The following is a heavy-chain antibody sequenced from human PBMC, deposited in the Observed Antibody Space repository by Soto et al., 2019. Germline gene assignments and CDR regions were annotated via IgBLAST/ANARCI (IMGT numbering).Heavy chain of an antibody. CDR2: IIPIFGTA. V-gene: IGHV1-69*01. J-gene: IGHJ4*02. CDR3: ARCYGGMATSLYYFDY. CDR1: GGTFSSYA. D-gene: IGHD5-12*01. Sequence: QVQLVQSGAEVKKPGSSVKVSCKASGGTFSSYAISWVRQAPGQGLEWMGGIIPIFGTANYAQKFQGRVTITADESTSTAYMELSSLRSEDTAVYYCARCYGGMATSLYYFDYWGQGTLVTVSS.